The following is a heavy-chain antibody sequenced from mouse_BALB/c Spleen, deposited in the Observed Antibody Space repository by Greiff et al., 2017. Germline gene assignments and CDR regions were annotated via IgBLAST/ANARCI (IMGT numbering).Heavy chain of an antibody. V-gene: IGHV14-3*02. CDR1: GFNIKDTY. D-gene: IGHD1-2*01. CDR3: ARITTARGYFDV. J-gene: IGHJ1*01. Sequence: LQESGAELVKPGASVKLSCTASGFNIKDTYMHWVKQRPEQGLEWIGRIDPANGNTKYDPKFQGKATITADTSSNTAYLQLSSLTSEDTAVYYCARITTARGYFDVWGAGTTVTVSS. CDR2: IDPANGNT.